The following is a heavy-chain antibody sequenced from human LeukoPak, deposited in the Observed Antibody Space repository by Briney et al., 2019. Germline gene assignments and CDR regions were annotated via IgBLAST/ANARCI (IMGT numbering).Heavy chain of an antibody. D-gene: IGHD3-22*01. CDR2: TSHDESYK. CDR3: ARDRLFYFHSPDYRAEYFYAMDV. CDR1: GFTFNTYP. Sequence: PGRSLRLSCSASGFTFNTYPMHWVRQSPGKGLEWVAVTSHDESYKFYAESVKGRFTISRDNSNNTLYLQMNTLRPEDTSVYYCARDRLFYFHSPDYRAEYFYAMDVWGQGTTVTVSS. V-gene: IGHV3-30-3*01. J-gene: IGHJ6*01.